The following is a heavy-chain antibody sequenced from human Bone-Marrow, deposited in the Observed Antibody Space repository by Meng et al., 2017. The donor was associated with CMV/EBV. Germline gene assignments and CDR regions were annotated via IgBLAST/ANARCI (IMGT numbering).Heavy chain of an antibody. V-gene: IGHV3-9*01. CDR1: GFTFDECA. CDR2: ISWNSGRV. CDR3: VSAQRERRYGSD. J-gene: IGHJ4*02. Sequence: GGSLRLSCAGSGFTFDECAMHWVRQVTGKGLEWVSGISWNSGRVGYADSVKGRFTISRDNAKYSLFLQMNRLRSEDSALYYCVSAQRERRYGSDWGQGSLVTVSS. D-gene: IGHD1-1*01.